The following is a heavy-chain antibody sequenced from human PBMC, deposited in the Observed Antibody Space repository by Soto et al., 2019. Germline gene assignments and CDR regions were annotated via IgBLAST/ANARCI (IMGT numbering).Heavy chain of an antibody. D-gene: IGHD3-3*02. CDR2: IMPVFATP. Sequence: QVQLMQSGAEVKKPGSSVKVSCKASGGTFSTSAISWVRQAPGEGLEWVGGIMPVFATPDYAQKFQGRVTISADESTTTAYLEPTSLTTDDTAVYYCARDKDRQQLGGNYYYILDVWGQGTAITVSS. CDR3: ARDKDRQQLGGNYYYILDV. V-gene: IGHV1-69*12. CDR1: GGTFSTSA. J-gene: IGHJ6*02.